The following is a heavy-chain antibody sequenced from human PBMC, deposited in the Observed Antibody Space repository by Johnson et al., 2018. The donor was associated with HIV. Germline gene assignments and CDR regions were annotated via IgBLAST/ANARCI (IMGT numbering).Heavy chain of an antibody. D-gene: IGHD1-26*01. Sequence: QVQLVESGGGVVQPGGSLRLSCAASGFTFSSYGMHWVRQAPGKGLEWVAFIRYDGSNKYYADSVKGRFTISRDNSKNTLYLQMNSLRAEDTAVYYCARGRDSGSYGDAFDIWGQGTMVTVSS. V-gene: IGHV3-30*02. J-gene: IGHJ3*02. CDR1: GFTFSSYG. CDR3: ARGRDSGSYGDAFDI. CDR2: IRYDGSNK.